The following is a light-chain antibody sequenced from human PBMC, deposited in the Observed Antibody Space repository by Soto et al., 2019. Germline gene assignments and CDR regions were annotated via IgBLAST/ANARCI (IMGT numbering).Light chain of an antibody. CDR3: QQFNSYPIT. V-gene: IGKV1-13*02. CDR2: TTS. Sequence: IQMTQSPSSLSASVGDRVTITCRASQSINTSLNWYQQHPGKAPNLLIYTTSILESGVPSRFSGSGSGTEFTLTIGGLQPDDFATYYCQQFNSYPITFGQGTRLEIK. CDR1: QSINTS. J-gene: IGKJ5*01.